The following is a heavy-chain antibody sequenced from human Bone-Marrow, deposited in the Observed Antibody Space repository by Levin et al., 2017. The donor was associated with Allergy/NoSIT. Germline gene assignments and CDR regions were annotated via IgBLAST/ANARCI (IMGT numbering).Heavy chain of an antibody. CDR2: LYYSGTT. Sequence: SETLSLICTVSGGSISRSIYYWAWIRQPPGKGLEWIGSLYYSGTTYYKPSLKSRLTMSVDTSKNQFSLRLASVSAADTAVYYCARQNMSGVYGLFDYWGRGAVVTVSS. CDR3: ARQNMSGVYGLFDY. D-gene: IGHD3/OR15-3a*01. J-gene: IGHJ4*02. V-gene: IGHV4-39*01. CDR1: GGSISRSIYY.